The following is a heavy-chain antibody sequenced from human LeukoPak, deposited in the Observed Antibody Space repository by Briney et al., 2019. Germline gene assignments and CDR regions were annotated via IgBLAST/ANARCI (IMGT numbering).Heavy chain of an antibody. CDR2: ISAYNGNT. CDR1: GYTFTSYG. CDR3: AYLYDSSGYYYFDY. V-gene: IGHV1-18*01. J-gene: IGHJ4*02. D-gene: IGHD3-22*01. Sequence: ASVKVSCKAPGYTFTSYGISWVRQAPGQGLEWMGWISAYNGNTNYAQKLQGRVTMTTDTSTSTAYMELRSLRSDDTAVYYCAYLYDSSGYYYFDYWGQGTLVTVSS.